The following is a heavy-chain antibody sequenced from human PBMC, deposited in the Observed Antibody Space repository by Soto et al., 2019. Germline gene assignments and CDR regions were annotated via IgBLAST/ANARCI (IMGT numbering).Heavy chain of an antibody. CDR2: INPNSGGT. D-gene: IGHD3-3*02. V-gene: IGHV1-2*04. J-gene: IGHJ3*02. CDR1: GYTFTGYY. CDR3: ARELISGGDAFDI. Sequence: ASVKVSCKASGYTFTGYYMHWVRQAPGQGLEWMGWINPNSGGTNYAQKFQGWVTMTRDTSISTAYMELSRLRSDDTAVYYCARELISGGDAFDIWGQGTMVTVSS.